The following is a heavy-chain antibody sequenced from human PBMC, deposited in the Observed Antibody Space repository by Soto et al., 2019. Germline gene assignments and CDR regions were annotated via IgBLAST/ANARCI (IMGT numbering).Heavy chain of an antibody. V-gene: IGHV3-30*18. D-gene: IGHD1-1*01. CDR2: ISYDGSNK. CDR1: GFTFSSYG. J-gene: IGHJ4*02. Sequence: PGGSLRLSCAASGFTFSSYGMHWVRQAPGKGLEWVAVISYDGSNKYYADSVKGRFTISRDNSKNTLYLQMNSLRAEDTAVYYCAKETAIWGQGTLVTVSS. CDR3: AKETAI.